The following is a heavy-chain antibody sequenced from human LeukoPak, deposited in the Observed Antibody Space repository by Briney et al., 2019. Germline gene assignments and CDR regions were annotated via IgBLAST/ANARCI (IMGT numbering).Heavy chain of an antibody. CDR1: GFTFSSYA. Sequence: GGSLRLSCAASGFTFSSYAMHWVRQAPGKGLVWVSSINGDGSSTNYADSVKGRFTISRDSAKNTLYLQMNSLRAEDTAVYYCTRDRGGTFHYWGQGTLVTVSS. J-gene: IGHJ4*02. D-gene: IGHD1-7*01. V-gene: IGHV3-74*01. CDR3: TRDRGGTFHY. CDR2: INGDGSST.